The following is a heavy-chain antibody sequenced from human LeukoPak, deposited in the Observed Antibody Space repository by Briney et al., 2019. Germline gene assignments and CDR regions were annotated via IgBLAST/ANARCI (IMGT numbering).Heavy chain of an antibody. Sequence: PSETLSLICTVSGASISSYYWSWIRQPPGKGLEWIGHIYYGGSTNYNPSLKSRVTISIDTSKNQFSLRLSSVTAADTAVYYCARGAAGYSYGWGQGTLVTVSS. CDR3: ARGAAGYSYG. V-gene: IGHV4-59*01. D-gene: IGHD5-18*01. CDR2: IYYGGST. CDR1: GASISSYY. J-gene: IGHJ4*02.